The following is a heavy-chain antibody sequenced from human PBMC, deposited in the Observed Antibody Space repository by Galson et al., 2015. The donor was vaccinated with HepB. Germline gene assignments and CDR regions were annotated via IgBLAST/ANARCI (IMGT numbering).Heavy chain of an antibody. D-gene: IGHD4-17*01. CDR3: ARVWKVTTVTTLYAYGMDV. Sequence: QSGAEVKKPGESLRISCKGSGYSFTSYWISWVRQMPGKGLEWMGRIDPSDSYTNYSPSFQGHVTISADKSISTAYLQWSSLKASDTAMYYCARVWKVTTVTTLYAYGMDVWGQGTTVTVSS. CDR1: GYSFTSYW. CDR2: IDPSDSYT. V-gene: IGHV5-10-1*01. J-gene: IGHJ6*02.